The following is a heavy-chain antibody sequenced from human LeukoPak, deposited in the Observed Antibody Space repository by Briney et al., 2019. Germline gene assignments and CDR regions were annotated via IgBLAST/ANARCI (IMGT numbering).Heavy chain of an antibody. CDR2: ITSKADGGTT. V-gene: IGHV3-15*01. CDR3: ATAPDYWEWAAFDH. CDR1: GFTFTNAW. D-gene: IGHD2-15*01. J-gene: IGHJ4*02. Sequence: VGSLRLSCTVSGFTFTNAWMSWVCQFPPKGPEWVGRITSKADGGTTDYASPVEGRFTISRAESRNTLFLQMYMLKSEATVELYLATAPDYWEWAAFDHGAKETLATVSS.